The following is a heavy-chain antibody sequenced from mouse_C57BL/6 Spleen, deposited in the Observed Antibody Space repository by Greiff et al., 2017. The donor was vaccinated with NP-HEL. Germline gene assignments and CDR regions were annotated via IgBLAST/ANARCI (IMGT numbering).Heavy chain of an antibody. Sequence: EVQGVESGAELVRPGASVKLSCTASGFNIKDYYMHWVKQRPEQGLEWIGRIDPEDGDTEYAPKFQGKATMTADTSFNTAYLQLSSLTSEDTAVYYCTTFYYGSSYGYFDVWGTGTTVTVSS. D-gene: IGHD1-1*01. CDR3: TTFYYGSSYGYFDV. CDR2: IDPEDGDT. CDR1: GFNIKDYY. V-gene: IGHV14-1*01. J-gene: IGHJ1*03.